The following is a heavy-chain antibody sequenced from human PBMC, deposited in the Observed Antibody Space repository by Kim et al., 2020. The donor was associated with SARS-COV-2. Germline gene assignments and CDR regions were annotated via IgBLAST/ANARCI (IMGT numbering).Heavy chain of an antibody. J-gene: IGHJ4*02. V-gene: IGHV4-30-2*05. D-gene: IGHD2-15*01. Sequence: YNPSLKSRVTISVDTSKNQFSLKLSSVTAADTAVYYCASLVAATHYYFEYWGQGTLVTVSS. CDR3: ASLVAATHYYFEY.